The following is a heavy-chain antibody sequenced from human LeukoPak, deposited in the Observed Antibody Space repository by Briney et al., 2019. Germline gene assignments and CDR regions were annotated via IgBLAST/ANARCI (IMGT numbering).Heavy chain of an antibody. CDR2: AGWAGGTT. CDR3: AKELDTMFFDY. J-gene: IGHJ4*02. D-gene: IGHD3-10*02. V-gene: IGHV3-43*01. Sequence: PGGSLRLSCATSGFNFDRYTIHWDRQAPGKGLEWVSLAGWAGGTTFYSDSVRGRFTISRGSGRKSVYLQMNSLTTDDTAFYFCAKELDTMFFDYWGQGALVTVSS. CDR1: GFNFDRYT.